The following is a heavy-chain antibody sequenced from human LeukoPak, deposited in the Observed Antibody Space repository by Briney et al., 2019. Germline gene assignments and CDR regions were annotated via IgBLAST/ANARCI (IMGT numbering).Heavy chain of an antibody. CDR1: GDSMSTYY. J-gene: IGHJ4*02. Sequence: PSETLSLTCTVSGDSMSTYYWSWIRQPAGKGLEWIGRIYTSGFTNYNPSLKSRVTMSVDTSKNQFSLKLSSMTAADAAMYYCAGGSRAHLHLVFDYWGQGSLVTVSS. CDR3: AGGSRAHLHLVFDY. V-gene: IGHV4-4*07. D-gene: IGHD6-13*01. CDR2: IYTSGFT.